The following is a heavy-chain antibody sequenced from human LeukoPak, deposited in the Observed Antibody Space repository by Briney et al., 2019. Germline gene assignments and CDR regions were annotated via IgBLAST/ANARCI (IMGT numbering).Heavy chain of an antibody. CDR1: GGTFSSYA. Sequence: SVKVSCKASGGTFSSYAISWVRQAPGQGLEWMGRIIPILGMANYAQKFQGRVTITADKSTSTAYMELSSLRSEDTAVYYCASVDTAMLLGFDPWGQGTLVTVSS. CDR2: IIPILGMA. D-gene: IGHD5-18*01. V-gene: IGHV1-69*04. J-gene: IGHJ5*02. CDR3: ASVDTAMLLGFDP.